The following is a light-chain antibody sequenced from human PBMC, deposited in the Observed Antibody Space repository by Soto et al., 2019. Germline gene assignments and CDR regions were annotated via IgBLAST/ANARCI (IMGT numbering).Light chain of an antibody. Sequence: IVLTQSPATLSSSPAERATLSCTASQHVTTTYIAWYQQKFGQAPRLLIYGASTRATGTPDRFTGGGFGTDFTLTISRVEPEDFAVYYCQQYDSSFTFGGGTKVDIK. J-gene: IGKJ4*01. CDR1: QHVTTTY. CDR3: QQYDSSFT. CDR2: GAS. V-gene: IGKV3-20*01.